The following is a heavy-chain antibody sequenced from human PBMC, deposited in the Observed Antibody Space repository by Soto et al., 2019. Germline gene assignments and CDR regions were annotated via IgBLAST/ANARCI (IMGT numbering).Heavy chain of an antibody. CDR3: ARVWGYSYGLASDI. J-gene: IGHJ3*02. CDR2: IYHSGST. Sequence: SETLSLTCAVSGGSISSGVDSWSWIRQPPGKGLEWIGYIYHSGSTYYNPSLKSRVTISVDRSKSQFSLKLSSVTAADTAVYYCARVWGYSYGLASDIWGQGTMVTV. V-gene: IGHV4-30-2*01. D-gene: IGHD5-18*01. CDR1: GGSISSGVDS.